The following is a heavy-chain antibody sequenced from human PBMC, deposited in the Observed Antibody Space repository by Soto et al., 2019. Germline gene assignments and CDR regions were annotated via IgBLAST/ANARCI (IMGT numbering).Heavy chain of an antibody. D-gene: IGHD1-26*01. V-gene: IGHV1-46*02. CDR1: GYTFNSYY. CDR2: INPSGGST. J-gene: IGHJ4*02. Sequence: ALLKVSCKTSGYTFNSYYVHWVRQAPGQGLEWMGIINPSGGSTNYAQRFQGRVTMTRDTSSSTVDMELSSLRSEDTAGYFCARGASPHIDYWGQGTLVTVSS. CDR3: ARGASPHIDY.